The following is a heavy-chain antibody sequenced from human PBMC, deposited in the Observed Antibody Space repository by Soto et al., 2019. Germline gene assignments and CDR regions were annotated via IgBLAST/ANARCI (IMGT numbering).Heavy chain of an antibody. J-gene: IGHJ4*02. V-gene: IGHV1-2*02. CDR2: INPTSGGT. CDR3: SRASAVASASSNSHPNDY. CDR1: GYTFTDYY. Sequence: QVQLVQSGAEVKRPGASVKVSCKASGYTFTDYYMHWVRQAPGQGLEWMGWINPTSGGTSYAQNFQGRVTMTRDTSVSTAYMDLSRLSSDDTAVYYCSRASAVASASSNSHPNDYWGQGTLVTVSS. D-gene: IGHD6-19*01.